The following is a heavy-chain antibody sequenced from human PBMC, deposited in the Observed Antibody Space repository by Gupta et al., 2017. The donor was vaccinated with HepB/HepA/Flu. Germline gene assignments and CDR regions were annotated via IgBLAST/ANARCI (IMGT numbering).Heavy chain of an antibody. Sequence: EVQLVESGGGLVKPGGSLRLSCAASGFTFSSYSMNWVRQAPGKGLEWVSSISSSSSYIYYADSVKGRFTISRDNAKNSLYLQMNSLRAEDTAVYYCARDSGEYYYMDVWGKGTTVTVSS. CDR3: ARDSGEYYYMDV. V-gene: IGHV3-21*01. CDR1: GFTFSSYS. CDR2: ISSSSSYI. J-gene: IGHJ6*03.